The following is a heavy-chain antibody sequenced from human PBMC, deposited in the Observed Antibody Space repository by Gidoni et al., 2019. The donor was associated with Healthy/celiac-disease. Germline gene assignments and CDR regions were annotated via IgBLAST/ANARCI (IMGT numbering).Heavy chain of an antibody. V-gene: IGHV2-70*01. Sequence: QVTLRESGPALVKPTQTLTLTCTFSGFSLSTSGMCVSRIRQPPGKALEWLALIDWDDDKYYSTSLKTRLTISKDTSKNQVVLTMTNMDPVDTATYYCARIQRYRGWFDPWGQGTLVTVSS. CDR1: GFSLSTSGMC. J-gene: IGHJ5*02. CDR3: ARIQRYRGWFDP. CDR2: IDWDDDK. D-gene: IGHD5-18*01.